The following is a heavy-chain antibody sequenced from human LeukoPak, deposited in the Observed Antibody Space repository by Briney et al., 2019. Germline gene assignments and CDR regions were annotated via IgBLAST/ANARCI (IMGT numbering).Heavy chain of an antibody. Sequence: SETLSLTCTVSGVSISSGGYCWSWIRQHPGKGLEWLGYICFSGSTYYNLSLKSRVTISVDTSKNQFSLNLSSVTAADTAVYYCARVVRYCSSSSCTERNHFDYWGQGTLVTVSS. V-gene: IGHV4-31*03. CDR1: GVSISSGGYC. CDR3: ARVVRYCSSSSCTERNHFDY. D-gene: IGHD2-2*01. CDR2: ICFSGST. J-gene: IGHJ4*02.